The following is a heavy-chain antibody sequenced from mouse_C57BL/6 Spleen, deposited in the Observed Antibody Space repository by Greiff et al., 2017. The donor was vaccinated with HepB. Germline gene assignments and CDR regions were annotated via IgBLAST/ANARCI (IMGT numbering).Heavy chain of an antibody. CDR3: ARGGLLYAMDY. CDR2: ISYSGST. Sequence: VQLQQSGPGMVKPSQSLSLTCTVTGYSITSGYDWHWIRHFPGNKLEWMGYISYSGSTNYNPSLKSRISITHDTSKNHFFLKLNSVTTEDTATYYCARGGLLYAMDYWGQGTSVTVSS. V-gene: IGHV3-1*01. D-gene: IGHD2-3*01. J-gene: IGHJ4*01. CDR1: GYSITSGYD.